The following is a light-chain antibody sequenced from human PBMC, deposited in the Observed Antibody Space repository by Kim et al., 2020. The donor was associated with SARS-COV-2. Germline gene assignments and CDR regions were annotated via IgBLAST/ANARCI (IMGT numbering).Light chain of an antibody. CDR2: YDS. CDR1: NMGSKS. Sequence: APGKTARITCGGNNMGSKSVHWYQQKPGQAPVLVIYYDSDRPSGIPERFSGSNSGNTATLTISRVEARDEADYYCQVWDSSSDHPVFGGGTQLTVL. V-gene: IGLV3-21*04. CDR3: QVWDSSSDHPV. J-gene: IGLJ2*01.